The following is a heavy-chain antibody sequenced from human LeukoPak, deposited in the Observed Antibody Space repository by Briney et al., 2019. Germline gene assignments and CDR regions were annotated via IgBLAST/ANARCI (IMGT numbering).Heavy chain of an antibody. Sequence: TSETLSLTCAVYVGSFSGYYWSWIRQPPGKGLEWIGEINHSGSTNYNPSLKSRVTISVDTSKNQFSLKLSSVTAADTAVYYCARGMLRGRKAGYCSGGSCYSFADYWGQGTLVTVSS. CDR1: VGSFSGYY. CDR2: INHSGST. V-gene: IGHV4-34*01. CDR3: ARGMLRGRKAGYCSGGSCYSFADY. D-gene: IGHD2-15*01. J-gene: IGHJ4*02.